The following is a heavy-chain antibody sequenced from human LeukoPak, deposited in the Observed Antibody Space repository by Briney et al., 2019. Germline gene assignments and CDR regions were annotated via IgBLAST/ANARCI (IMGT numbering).Heavy chain of an antibody. Sequence: PGGSLRLSCAASGFTFSGYAMSWVRQAPGKGLEWVSAISGSDGSTYYADSVKGRFTISRDNSKNTLYLQMNRLRAEDTALYYCARVKRHSSIMPLRYYYYMDVWGKGTTVTISS. CDR1: GFTFSGYA. CDR3: ARVKRHSSIMPLRYYYYMDV. D-gene: IGHD6-13*01. J-gene: IGHJ6*03. V-gene: IGHV3-23*01. CDR2: ISGSDGST.